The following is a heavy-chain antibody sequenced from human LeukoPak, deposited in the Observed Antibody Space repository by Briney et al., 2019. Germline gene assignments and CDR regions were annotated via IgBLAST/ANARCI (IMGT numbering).Heavy chain of an antibody. CDR3: ASRLWFGI. CDR2: ISAYNGNT. J-gene: IGHJ3*02. CDR1: GYTFTSYG. V-gene: IGHV1-18*01. Sequence: ASVKVSCKASGYTFTSYGISWVRQAPGQGLEWMGWISAYNGNTNYAQKLQGRVTMTRNTSISTAYMELSSLRSEDTAVYYCASRLWFGIWGQGTMVTVSS. D-gene: IGHD3-10*01.